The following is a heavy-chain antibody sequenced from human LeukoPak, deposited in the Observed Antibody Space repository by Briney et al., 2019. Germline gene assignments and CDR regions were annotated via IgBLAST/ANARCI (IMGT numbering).Heavy chain of an antibody. D-gene: IGHD3-10*01. V-gene: IGHV1-69*13. CDR1: GGTFSSYA. Sequence: SVKVSCKASGGTFSSYAISWVRQAAGQGLEWMGGIIPIFGTANYAQKFQGRVTITADESTSTAYMELSSLRSEDTAVYYCARVGEASFWFDPWGQGTLVTVSS. CDR3: ARVGEASFWFDP. CDR2: IIPIFGTA. J-gene: IGHJ5*02.